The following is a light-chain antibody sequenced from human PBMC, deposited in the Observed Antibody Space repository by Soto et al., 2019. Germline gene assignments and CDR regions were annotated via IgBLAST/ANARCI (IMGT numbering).Light chain of an antibody. CDR3: QQYASSPPLT. J-gene: IGKJ4*01. Sequence: IVLTQSPGTLSLSPGDRATLSCRASQSVSTSLAWYQQKPGQAPRLLIYGASSRATVIPDRFSGSGSGTDFTLTISRLEPEDFAVYYCQQYASSPPLTFGGGTKVDI. V-gene: IGKV3-20*01. CDR2: GAS. CDR1: QSVSTS.